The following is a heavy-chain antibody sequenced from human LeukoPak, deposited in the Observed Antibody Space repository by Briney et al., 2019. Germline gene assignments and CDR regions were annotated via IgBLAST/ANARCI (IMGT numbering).Heavy chain of an antibody. D-gene: IGHD1-14*01. Sequence: SETLSLTCAVYGGSFSGYYWSWIRQPPGKGLEWIGEINHSGSTNYNPSLKSRVTISVDTSKNQFSLKLSSVTAADTAVYYCARDQNPGVYFDYWGQGTLVTVSS. CDR3: ARDQNPGVYFDY. V-gene: IGHV4-34*01. J-gene: IGHJ4*02. CDR2: INHSGST. CDR1: GGSFSGYY.